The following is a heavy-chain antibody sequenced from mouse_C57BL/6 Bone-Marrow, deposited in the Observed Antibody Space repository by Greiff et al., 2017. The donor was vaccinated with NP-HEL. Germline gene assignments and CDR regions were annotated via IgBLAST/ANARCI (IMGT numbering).Heavy chain of an antibody. V-gene: IGHV7-3*01. D-gene: IGHD2-5*01. CDR3: ARSDSNYVGFAY. CDR1: GFTFTDYY. J-gene: IGHJ3*01. CDR2: IRNKANGYTT. Sequence: EVMLVESGGGLVQPGGSLSLSCAASGFTFTDYYMSWVRQPPGKALEWLGFIRNKANGYTTEYSASVKGRFTISRDNSQSILYLQMNALRAEDSATYYCARSDSNYVGFAYWGQGTLVTVSA.